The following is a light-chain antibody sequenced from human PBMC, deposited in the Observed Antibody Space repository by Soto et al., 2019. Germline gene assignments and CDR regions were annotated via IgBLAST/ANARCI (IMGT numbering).Light chain of an antibody. CDR3: LQDYNYPRT. CDR1: LGITND. Sequence: AIQMTQSPSSLSASVGDRVTITCRASLGITNDLGWYQQKPGKAPNLLIYDASRLQSGVSSRFSGSGSGTDFTLTISNLQPEDFATYYCLQDYNYPRTFGQGTRLEIK. J-gene: IGKJ2*01. V-gene: IGKV1-6*01. CDR2: DAS.